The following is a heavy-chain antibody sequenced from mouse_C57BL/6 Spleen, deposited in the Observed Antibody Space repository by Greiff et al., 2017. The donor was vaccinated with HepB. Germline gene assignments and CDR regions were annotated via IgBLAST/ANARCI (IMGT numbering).Heavy chain of an antibody. CDR3: ARGGTVVAMDY. CDR1: GYTFTSYW. D-gene: IGHD1-1*01. Sequence: VQLQQPGAELVKPGASVKMSCKASGYTFTSYWITWVKQRPGQGLEWIGDIYPGSGSNNYNEKFKSKATLTVDTSSSTAYMQLSSLTSEDSAVYYCARGGTVVAMDYWGQGTSVTVSS. CDR2: IYPGSGSN. V-gene: IGHV1-55*01. J-gene: IGHJ4*01.